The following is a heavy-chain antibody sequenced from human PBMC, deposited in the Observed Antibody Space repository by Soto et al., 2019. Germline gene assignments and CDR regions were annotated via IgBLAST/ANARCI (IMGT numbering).Heavy chain of an antibody. CDR2: IYPDDSDT. CDR3: VRMGFSGGGYLSYFYYGMDV. Sequence: GESLKISCKGSGYSFSKYYIGSVRQMSGKDLEWMGIIYPDDSDTRYSPSFQGQVTISADKSISTAYPQWSSLKTSDTAMYYCVRMGFSGGGYLSYFYYGMDVWGQGTTVTVSS. D-gene: IGHD2-15*01. V-gene: IGHV5-51*01. J-gene: IGHJ6*02. CDR1: GYSFSKYY.